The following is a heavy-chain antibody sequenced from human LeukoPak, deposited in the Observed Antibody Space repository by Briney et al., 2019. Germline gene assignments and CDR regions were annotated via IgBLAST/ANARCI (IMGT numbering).Heavy chain of an antibody. D-gene: IGHD1-1*01. CDR3: AKDFLDNRERPYYMDV. CDR2: ISGSGGST. V-gene: IGHV3-23*01. CDR1: GFTLISYA. J-gene: IGHJ6*03. Sequence: GGSLRLSCAASGFTLISYAMSWGREAPGKGLECVSGISGSGGSTYHADSVKGRLTISRDNSKKTLYLQMNSLRAEDTAVYYCAKDFLDNRERPYYMDVWGKGTTVTVSS.